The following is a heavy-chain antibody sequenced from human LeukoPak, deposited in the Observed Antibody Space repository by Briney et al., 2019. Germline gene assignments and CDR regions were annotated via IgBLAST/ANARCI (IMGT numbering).Heavy chain of an antibody. CDR3: ARGVRGDYGDYYFQH. V-gene: IGHV3-66*01. CDR2: IYSGGST. D-gene: IGHD4-17*01. CDR1: GLTFSSNY. Sequence: PGGSLRLSCAASGLTFSSNYMSWVRQAPGKGLEWVSVIYSGGSTHYADSVKGRFTISRDNSKNTLYLQMNSLRAEDTAVYYCARGVRGDYGDYYFQHWGQGTLVTVSS. J-gene: IGHJ1*01.